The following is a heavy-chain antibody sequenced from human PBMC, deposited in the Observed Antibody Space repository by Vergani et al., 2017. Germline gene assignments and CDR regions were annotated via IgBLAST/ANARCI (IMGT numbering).Heavy chain of an antibody. V-gene: IGHV1-3*01. CDR3: AREGFYDYVWGSYRLRGGYYFDY. Sequence: QVQLVHSGAEVKKPGASVKVSCKASGYTFTSYAMHWVRQAPGQRLEWMGWINAGNGNTKYSQKFQGRVTITRDTSASTAYMELSSLRSEDTAVYYCAREGFYDYVWGSYRLRGGYYFDYWGQGTLVTVSS. CDR1: GYTFTSYA. J-gene: IGHJ4*02. CDR2: INAGNGNT. D-gene: IGHD3-16*02.